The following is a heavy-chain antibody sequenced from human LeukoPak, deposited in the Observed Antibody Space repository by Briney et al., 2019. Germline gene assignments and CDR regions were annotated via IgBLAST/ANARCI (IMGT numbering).Heavy chain of an antibody. V-gene: IGHV3-7*03. CDR2: IKEDGSEK. CDR1: GFIFSSYW. Sequence: GGSLRLSCAASGFIFSSYWMSWVRQAPGKGLEWVANIKEDGSEKYYVDSVKGRFTISRDNAKNSLYLQTNSLRAEDTAVFYCARRALRYCSSTSCPAQYYGVDVWGKGTTVTVSS. D-gene: IGHD2-2*01. J-gene: IGHJ6*04. CDR3: ARRALRYCSSTSCPAQYYGVDV.